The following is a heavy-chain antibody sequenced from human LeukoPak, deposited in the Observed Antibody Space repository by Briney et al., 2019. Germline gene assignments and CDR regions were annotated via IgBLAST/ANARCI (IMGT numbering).Heavy chain of an antibody. D-gene: IGHD3-3*01. J-gene: IGHJ3*02. CDR2: IIPIFGTA. CDR1: GGTFSSYA. Sequence: ASVKVSCKASGGTFSSYAISWVRQAPGQGLEWMGGIIPIFGTANYAQKFQGRVTITTDESTSTAYMELSSLRSEDTAVYYCARAGFWSGYYNGAFDIWGQGTMVTVSS. CDR3: ARAGFWSGYYNGAFDI. V-gene: IGHV1-69*05.